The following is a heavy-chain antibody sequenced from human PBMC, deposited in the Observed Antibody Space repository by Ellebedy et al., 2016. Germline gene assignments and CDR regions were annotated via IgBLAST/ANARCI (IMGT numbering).Heavy chain of an antibody. V-gene: IGHV4-34*01. Sequence: GSLRLSXAVYGGSFSGYYWSWIRQPPGKGLEWIGEINHSGSTNYNPSLKSRVTISVDTSKNQFSLKLSSVTAADTAVYYCARGPGPASVITMVRVRQPKGYYFDYWGQGTLVTVSS. D-gene: IGHD3-10*01. CDR2: INHSGST. CDR3: ARGPGPASVITMVRVRQPKGYYFDY. J-gene: IGHJ4*02. CDR1: GGSFSGYY.